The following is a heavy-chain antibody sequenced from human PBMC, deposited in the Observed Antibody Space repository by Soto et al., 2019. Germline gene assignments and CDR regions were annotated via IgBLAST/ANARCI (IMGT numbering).Heavy chain of an antibody. V-gene: IGHV3-53*04. CDR3: ARRGWERPPTLFMDV. CDR1: GFTVSSNY. Sequence: EVQLVESGGGLVQPGGSLRLSCAASGFTVSSNYMSWVRQAPGKGLEWVSVIYSGGSTYYADSVKGRFTISRHNSKNTLYLQMNSLRAEDTAVYYCARRGWERPPTLFMDVWGQGTTVTVSS. J-gene: IGHJ6*02. D-gene: IGHD1-26*01. CDR2: IYSGGST.